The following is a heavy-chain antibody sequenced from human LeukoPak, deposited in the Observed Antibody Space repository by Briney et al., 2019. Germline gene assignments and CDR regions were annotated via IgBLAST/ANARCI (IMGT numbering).Heavy chain of an antibody. V-gene: IGHV4-30-2*01. J-gene: IGHJ4*02. D-gene: IGHD2-21*02. CDR2: IYHSGST. CDR1: GGSISRGGYS. CDR3: ASGTECGGDCYSL. Sequence: SQTLSLTCAVSGGSISRGGYSWSWIRQPPGKGLEWIGYIYHSGSTYYNPSLKSRVTISVDRSKNQFSLKLGSVTAADTAVYYCASGTECGGDCYSLWGQGTLVTVSS.